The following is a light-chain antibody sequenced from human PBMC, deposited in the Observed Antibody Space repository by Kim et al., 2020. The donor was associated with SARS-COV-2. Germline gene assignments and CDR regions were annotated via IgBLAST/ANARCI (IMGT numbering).Light chain of an antibody. J-gene: IGKJ5*01. CDR1: EGINNW. Sequence: DIQMTQSPSSVSASIGDRVTITCRASEGINNWLAWYQQKPGKATNLLIAAASNLESGVPSRFSGSGSGTDFTLTISGLQPEDFATYYCQQAKGFPITFGQGTRLEIK. CDR3: QQAKGFPIT. V-gene: IGKV1-12*01. CDR2: AAS.